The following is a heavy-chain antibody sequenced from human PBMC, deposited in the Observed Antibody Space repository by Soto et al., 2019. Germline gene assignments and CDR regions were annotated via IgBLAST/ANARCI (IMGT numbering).Heavy chain of an antibody. CDR2: IWYDGSNK. D-gene: IGHD6-19*01. CDR1: GFTFSSYG. Sequence: QVQLVESGGGVVQPGRSLRLSCAASGFTFSSYGMHWVRQAPGKGLEWVAVIWYDGSNKYYADSVKGRFTISRDNSKNTLYLQMNSLRAEDTAVYYCARAETVAGWGYGMDVWGQGTTVTVSS. J-gene: IGHJ6*02. V-gene: IGHV3-33*01. CDR3: ARAETVAGWGYGMDV.